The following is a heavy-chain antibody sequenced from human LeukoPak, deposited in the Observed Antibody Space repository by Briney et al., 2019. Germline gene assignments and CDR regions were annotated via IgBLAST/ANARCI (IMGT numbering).Heavy chain of an antibody. V-gene: IGHV3-7*03. CDR3: ARGRYSGTTYYFDY. CDR1: GFTFSTSW. D-gene: IGHD5-12*01. Sequence: PGGSLRLSCAASGFTFSTSWMSWVRQVPGKGLEWVANIKKDGSETYYVDSVKGRFTISRDNAKNSYLQMNSLRAEDTAMYYCARGRYSGTTYYFDYWSQGTLVTVSS. CDR2: IKKDGSET. J-gene: IGHJ4*02.